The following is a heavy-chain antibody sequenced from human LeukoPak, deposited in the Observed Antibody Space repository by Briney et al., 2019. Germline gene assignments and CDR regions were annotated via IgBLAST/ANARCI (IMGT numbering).Heavy chain of an antibody. CDR2: INPNSGGT. CDR3: ARDPAGNWNYVAVYYYGMDV. CDR1: GYTFTGYY. V-gene: IGHV1-2*02. D-gene: IGHD1-7*01. J-gene: IGHJ6*02. Sequence: ASVKVPCKASGYTFTGYYMHWVRQAPGQGLEWMGWINPNSGGTNYAQKFQGRVTMTRDTSISTAYMELSRLRSDDTAVYYCARDPAGNWNYVAVYYYGMDVWGQGTTVTVSS.